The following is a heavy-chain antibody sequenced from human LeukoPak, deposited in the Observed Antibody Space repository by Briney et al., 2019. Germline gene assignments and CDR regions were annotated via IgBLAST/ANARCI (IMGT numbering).Heavy chain of an antibody. J-gene: IGHJ4*02. D-gene: IGHD2-2*01. CDR2: ISYDGSNK. Sequence: GGSLRLPCAASGFTFSSYAMHWVRQAPGKGLEWVAVISYDGSNKYYADSVKGRFTISRDNSKNTLYLQMNSLRAEDTAVYYCAREFEGVVVPAALDYWGQGTLVTVSS. V-gene: IGHV3-30-3*01. CDR1: GFTFSSYA. CDR3: AREFEGVVVPAALDY.